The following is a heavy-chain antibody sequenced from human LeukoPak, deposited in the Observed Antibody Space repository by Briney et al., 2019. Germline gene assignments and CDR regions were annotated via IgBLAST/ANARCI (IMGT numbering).Heavy chain of an antibody. CDR3: VKGGYSSSWSLFDY. CDR1: GFTFISYA. Sequence: PGWSLRLSCSASGFTFISYAIHWVRQAPGKGLEYVSAISNNGGSKYYADSVKGRFTISRDNSKNTLYLQMSSLRAEDTAVYYCVKGGYSSSWSLFDYWGQGTLVTVSS. D-gene: IGHD6-13*01. CDR2: ISNNGGSK. J-gene: IGHJ4*02. V-gene: IGHV3-64D*06.